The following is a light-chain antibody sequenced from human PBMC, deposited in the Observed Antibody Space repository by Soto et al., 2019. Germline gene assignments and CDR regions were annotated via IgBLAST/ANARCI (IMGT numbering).Light chain of an antibody. V-gene: IGKV2-30*01. CDR1: RSLVYRNGNPT. CDR3: MQASHWPWT. J-gene: IGKJ1*01. CDR2: QVS. Sequence: EVGMTQSQLSLPSTLGQPPPSSCRPSRSLVYRNGNPTLTCFQQRPGQSPRRLIYQVSTRDSGVPDRFSGSGSGTDFTLKISRVEAEDVGVYYCMQASHWPWTFGQGSKVEIK.